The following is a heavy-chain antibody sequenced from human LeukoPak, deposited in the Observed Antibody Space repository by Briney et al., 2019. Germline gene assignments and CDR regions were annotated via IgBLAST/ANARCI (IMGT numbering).Heavy chain of an antibody. CDR2: IYYSGRT. V-gene: IGHV4-31*03. J-gene: IGHJ4*02. Sequence: PSETLSLTSTVSGGSISSGGNYCSWIRQHPGKGLEWIGYIYYSGRTYYNPSLKSRVTISVDTSKNQFSLKLSPVTAADTAVYYCASSRSSTSFDYWGQGTLVTVSS. CDR1: GGSISSGGNY. CDR3: ASSRSSTSFDY. D-gene: IGHD2-2*01.